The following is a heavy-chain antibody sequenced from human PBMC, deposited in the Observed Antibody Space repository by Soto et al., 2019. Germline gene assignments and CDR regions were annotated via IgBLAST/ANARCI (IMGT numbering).Heavy chain of an antibody. D-gene: IGHD3-3*01. CDR2: INPSGGST. J-gene: IGHJ6*02. V-gene: IGHV1-46*01. CDR1: GDTFTSYY. CDR3: ARDRLRFLEWLSNYYYYYGMDV. Sequence: ASVKVSCKASGDTFTSYYMHWVRQAPGQGLEWMGIINPSGGSTSYAQKFQGRVTMTRDTSTSTVYMELSSLRSEDTAVYYCARDRLRFLEWLSNYYYYYGMDVWGQGTTVTLSS.